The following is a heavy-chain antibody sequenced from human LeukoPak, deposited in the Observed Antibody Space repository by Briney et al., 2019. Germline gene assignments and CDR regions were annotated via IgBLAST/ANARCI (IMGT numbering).Heavy chain of an antibody. V-gene: IGHV3-23*01. D-gene: IGHD6-19*01. Sequence: GGSLRLSCLTSGFTLSTNAMSWVRQAPGKGLEWISGISGSGASTYYADSVKGRFTISRDNSKNTLYLQMNSLRAEDTAVYYCAKPYSSGWYTGFDYWGQGTLVTVSS. CDR1: GFTLSTNA. CDR3: AKPYSSGWYTGFDY. J-gene: IGHJ4*02. CDR2: ISGSGAST.